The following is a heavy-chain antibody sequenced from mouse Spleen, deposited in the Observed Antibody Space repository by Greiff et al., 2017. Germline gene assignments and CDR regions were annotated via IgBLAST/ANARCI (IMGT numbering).Heavy chain of an antibody. CDR1: GFSLTSYG. V-gene: IGHV2-5-1*01. CDR2: IWRGGST. D-gene: IGHD1-1*02. Sequence: VKLQESGPSLVQPSQSLSITCTVSGFSLTSYGVHWVRQSPGKGLEWLGVIWRGGSTDYNAAFMSRLSITKDNSKSQVFFKMNSLQADDTAIYYCAKSGSPYYYAMDYWGQGTSVTVSS. J-gene: IGHJ4*01. CDR3: AKSGSPYYYAMDY.